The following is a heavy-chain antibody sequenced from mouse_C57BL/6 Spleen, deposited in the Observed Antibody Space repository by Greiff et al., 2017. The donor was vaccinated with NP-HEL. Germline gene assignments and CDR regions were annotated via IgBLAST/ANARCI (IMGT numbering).Heavy chain of an antibody. Sequence: EVMLVESGEGLVKPGGSLKLSCAASGFTFSSYAMSWVRQTPEKRLEWVAYISSGGDYIYYADTVKGRFTISRDNARNTLYLQMSSLKSEDTAMYYCTRAHGYYGSTHWYFDVWGTGTTVTVSS. V-gene: IGHV5-9-1*02. CDR3: TRAHGYYGSTHWYFDV. D-gene: IGHD1-1*01. CDR2: ISSGGDYI. CDR1: GFTFSSYA. J-gene: IGHJ1*03.